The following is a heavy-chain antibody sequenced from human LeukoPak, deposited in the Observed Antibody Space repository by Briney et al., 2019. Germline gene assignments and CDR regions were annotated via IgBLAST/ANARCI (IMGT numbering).Heavy chain of an antibody. CDR1: GYTFTSYG. V-gene: IGHV1-18*01. J-gene: IGHJ4*02. CDR3: ARGGPPFDILTGYYSYFDY. CDR2: ISAYNGNT. D-gene: IGHD3-9*01. Sequence: GASVKVSCKASGYTFTSYGISWLRQAPGQGLEWMGWISAYNGNTNYAQKLQGRVTMTTDTSTSTAYMELRSLRSDDTAVYYCARGGPPFDILTGYYSYFDYWGQGTLVTVSS.